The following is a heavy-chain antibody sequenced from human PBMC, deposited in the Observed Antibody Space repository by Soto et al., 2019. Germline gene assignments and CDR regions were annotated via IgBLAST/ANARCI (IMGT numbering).Heavy chain of an antibody. CDR1: RGSFSGYY. CDR2: INHSGST. J-gene: IGHJ6*02. Sequence: SETLSLTCAVYRGSFSGYYSSWARQPPGKGLEWIGEINHSGSTNYNPSLKSRVTISVDTSKNQFSLKLSSVTAADTAVYYCASCRRPGGMVRGVSMDVGGQGTTV. CDR3: ASCRRPGGMVRGVSMDV. V-gene: IGHV4-34*01. D-gene: IGHD3-10*01.